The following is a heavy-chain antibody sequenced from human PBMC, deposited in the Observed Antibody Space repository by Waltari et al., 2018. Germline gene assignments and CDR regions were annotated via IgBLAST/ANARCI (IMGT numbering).Heavy chain of an antibody. D-gene: IGHD6-19*01. CDR1: GYTFTSYA. Sequence: QVQLVQSGAEVKKPGASVKVSCKASGYTFTSYAMHWVRQAPGQRLEWMGWINAGNGNTKYSQKFQGRVTITRDTSASTAYMELRSLRSEDTAVYYCARSVAGTFFGYWGQGTLVTVSS. V-gene: IGHV1-3*01. CDR3: ARSVAGTFFGY. CDR2: INAGNGNT. J-gene: IGHJ4*02.